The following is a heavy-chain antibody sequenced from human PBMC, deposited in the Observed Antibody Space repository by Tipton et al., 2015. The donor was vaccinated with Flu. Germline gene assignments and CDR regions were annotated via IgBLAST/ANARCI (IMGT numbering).Heavy chain of an antibody. CDR1: GGSMSSFY. D-gene: IGHD3-10*01. J-gene: IGHJ4*02. V-gene: IGHV4-4*07. CDR2: MYTSGTA. CDR3: ARGSGSGTYVIFDY. Sequence: TLSLTCTVSGGSMSSFYWSWIRQPAGKGLEWIGRMYTSGTAKYHPSFKSRVTMSVDTSKNQFSLKLSSVTAADTAFYYRARGSGSGTYVIFDYWGQGTLVSVSS.